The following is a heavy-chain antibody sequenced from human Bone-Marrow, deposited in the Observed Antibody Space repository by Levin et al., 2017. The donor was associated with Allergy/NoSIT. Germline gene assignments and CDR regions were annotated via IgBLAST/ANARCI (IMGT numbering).Heavy chain of an antibody. D-gene: IGHD5-24*01. Sequence: SETLSLTCAVYAGSFTGYYWSWIRQPPGKGLEWIEEIFHSGSTNYNPSLKSRVTISLDTSKNQFSLKLRSVTAADTAVYYCAKIRDDYLAFDAFDIWGQGTMVTVSS. CDR1: AGSFTGYY. V-gene: IGHV4-34*12. J-gene: IGHJ3*02. CDR2: IFHSGST. CDR3: AKIRDDYLAFDAFDI.